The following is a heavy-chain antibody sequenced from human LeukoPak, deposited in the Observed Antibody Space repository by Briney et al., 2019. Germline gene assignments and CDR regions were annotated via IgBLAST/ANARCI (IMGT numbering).Heavy chain of an antibody. V-gene: IGHV4-61*01. J-gene: IGHJ4*02. CDR2: IYYSGST. CDR1: GGSVSSYSYY. CDR3: AKSPPTTVITLDS. Sequence: PSETLSLTCTVSGGSVSSYSYYWSWIRQPPGKGLEWIGYIYYSGSTNYTPSLKSRVTISVDTSKNQFSLKLTSVTAADTAVYYCAKSPPTTVITLDSWGQGILDTVSS. D-gene: IGHD4-17*01.